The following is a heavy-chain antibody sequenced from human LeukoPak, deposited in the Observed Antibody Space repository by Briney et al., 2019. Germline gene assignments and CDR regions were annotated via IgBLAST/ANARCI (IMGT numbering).Heavy chain of an antibody. CDR1: GGSISSGDYY. V-gene: IGHV4-30-4*01. D-gene: IGHD2-21*01. CDR2: IYYSGST. Sequence: SEILSLTCTVSGGSISSGDYYWSWIRQPPGKGLEWIGYIYYSGSTYYNPSLKSRVTISVDTSKNQFSLKLSSVTAADTAVYYCARVRVVSRGFDYWGQGTLVTVSS. CDR3: ARVRVVSRGFDY. J-gene: IGHJ4*02.